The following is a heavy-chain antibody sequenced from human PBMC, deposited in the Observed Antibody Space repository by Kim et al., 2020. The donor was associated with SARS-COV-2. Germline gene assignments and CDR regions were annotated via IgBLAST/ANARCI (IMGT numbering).Heavy chain of an antibody. V-gene: IGHV3-21*01. Sequence: GGSLRLSCAASGFTFSSYSMNWVRQAPGKGLGWVSSISSSSSYIYYADSVKGRFTISRDNAKNSLYLQMNSLRAEDTAVYYCARVGMMVRGVIIAGYYFDYWGQGTLVTVSS. CDR3: ARVGMMVRGVIIAGYYFDY. CDR2: ISSSSSYI. J-gene: IGHJ4*02. CDR1: GFTFSSYS. D-gene: IGHD3-10*01.